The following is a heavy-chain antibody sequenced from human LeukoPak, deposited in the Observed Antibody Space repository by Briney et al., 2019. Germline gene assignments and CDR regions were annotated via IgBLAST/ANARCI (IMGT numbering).Heavy chain of an antibody. CDR2: IDRNSNSI. D-gene: IGHD6-19*01. Sequence: GGSLRLSCADSGLTLSDRSMNWVRQIPGKGLEWLSYIDRNSNSIYYADSVKGRFTISRDNAKNSLSLQMNSLRADDTAVYYCVRGDTSGWDFDSWGQGTLVTVSS. CDR1: GLTLSDRS. V-gene: IGHV3-48*01. CDR3: VRGDTSGWDFDS. J-gene: IGHJ4*02.